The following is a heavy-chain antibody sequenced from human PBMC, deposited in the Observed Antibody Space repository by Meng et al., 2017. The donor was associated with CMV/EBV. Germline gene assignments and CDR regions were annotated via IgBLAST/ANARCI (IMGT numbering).Heavy chain of an antibody. D-gene: IGHD6-13*01. CDR1: GGSISSSSYY. Sequence: SETLSLTCTVSGGSISSSSYYWGWIRQPPGKGLEWIGSIYYSGSTYYNPSLKSRVTISVDTSKNQFSLKVTSVTAADTAVYYCARDIAAAGKAGWFDPWGQGTLVTVSS. CDR2: IYYSGST. V-gene: IGHV4-39*07. CDR3: ARDIAAAGKAGWFDP. J-gene: IGHJ5*02.